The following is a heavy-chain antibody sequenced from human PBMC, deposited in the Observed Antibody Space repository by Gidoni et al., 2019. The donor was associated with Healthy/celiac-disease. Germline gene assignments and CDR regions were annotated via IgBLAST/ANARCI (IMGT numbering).Heavy chain of an antibody. D-gene: IGHD2-15*01. CDR2: IIPIFGTA. J-gene: IGHJ4*02. CDR3: ARTREGYCSGGSCYLFDY. Sequence: QVQLVQSGAEVKKPGSSVKVSCKASGGTFSSYAISWVRQAPGQGLEWMGGIIPIFGTANYAQKFQGRVTITADESMSTAYMELSSLRSEDTAVYYCARTREGYCSGGSCYLFDYWGQGTLVTVSS. CDR1: GGTFSSYA. V-gene: IGHV1-69*01.